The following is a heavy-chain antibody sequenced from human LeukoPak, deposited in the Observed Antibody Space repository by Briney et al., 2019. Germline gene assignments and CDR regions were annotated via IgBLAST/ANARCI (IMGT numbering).Heavy chain of an antibody. CDR3: ARAHPYDSSGYYLYYFDY. Sequence: SETLSLTCAVYGGSFSGYYWSWIRQPPGKGLEWIGEINHSGGTNYNPSLKSRVTMSVDTSKNQFSLKLSSVTAADTAVYYCARAHPYDSSGYYLYYFDYWGQGTLVTVSS. V-gene: IGHV4-34*01. CDR2: INHSGGT. D-gene: IGHD3-22*01. CDR1: GGSFSGYY. J-gene: IGHJ4*02.